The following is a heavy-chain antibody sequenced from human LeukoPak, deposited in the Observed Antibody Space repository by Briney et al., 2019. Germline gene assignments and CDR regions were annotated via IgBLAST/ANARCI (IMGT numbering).Heavy chain of an antibody. V-gene: IGHV3-33*01. D-gene: IGHD4-17*01. CDR2: IWYDGSNK. CDR3: ARATVTRWFDP. CDR1: GFAFSSYG. J-gene: IGHJ5*02. Sequence: GGSLRLSCAASGFAFSSYGMHWVRQAPGKGLEWVAVIWYDGSNKYYADSVKGRFTISRDNSKNTLYLQMNSLRAEDTAVYYCARATVTRWFDPWGQGTLVTVSS.